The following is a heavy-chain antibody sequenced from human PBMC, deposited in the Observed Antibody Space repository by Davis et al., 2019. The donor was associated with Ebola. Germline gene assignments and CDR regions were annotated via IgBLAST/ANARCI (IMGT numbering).Heavy chain of an antibody. D-gene: IGHD3-10*01. Sequence: AASVKVSCKASGYTFPSYGISWVRQAPGQGLEWMGWICAYNGNTNYAQKLQGRVTMTTDTSTSTDYMELRSLRSYDTAVYYCARDITMVQGPSLFDYWGQGTLVTVSS. V-gene: IGHV1-18*01. CDR2: ICAYNGNT. CDR1: GYTFPSYG. CDR3: ARDITMVQGPSLFDY. J-gene: IGHJ4*02.